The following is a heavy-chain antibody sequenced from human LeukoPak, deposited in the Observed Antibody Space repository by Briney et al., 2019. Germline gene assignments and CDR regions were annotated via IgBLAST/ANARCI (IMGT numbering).Heavy chain of an antibody. D-gene: IGHD4-17*01. CDR1: GFSFSSYA. CDR3: AGDQDYAFDY. CDR2: IYSGSSTI. V-gene: IGHV3-48*02. Sequence: GGSLRLSCAASGFSFSSYAMNWVRQAPGKGLEWVSHIYSGSSTISYADSVQGRFTISRDNAKNSVYLQMNSLRDEDTAVYYCAGDQDYAFDYWGQGTLVTVSS. J-gene: IGHJ4*02.